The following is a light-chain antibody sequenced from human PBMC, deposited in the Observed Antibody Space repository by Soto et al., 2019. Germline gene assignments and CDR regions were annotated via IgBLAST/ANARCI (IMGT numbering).Light chain of an antibody. CDR2: AAS. J-gene: IGKJ3*01. V-gene: IGKV1-9*01. CDR1: QGISSY. Sequence: DIQLTQSPSFLSASVGDRVTITCRASQGISSYLAWYQQKPGKAPKLLIYAASTLQSGVPSRFSGSGSGTEFTPTISCLQPEDFATYYCQQLNSYPLFGPGTKVDIK. CDR3: QQLNSYPL.